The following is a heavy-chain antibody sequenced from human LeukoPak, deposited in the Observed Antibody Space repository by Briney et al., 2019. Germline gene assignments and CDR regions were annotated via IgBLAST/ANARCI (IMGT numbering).Heavy chain of an antibody. CDR1: GFTFSSYN. CDR3: ARRAGAYSHPYDY. CDR2: ITSGSSHI. V-gene: IGHV3-21*04. Sequence: GGSLRLSCAASGFTFSSYNMNWVRQTPGQGLEWVSSITSGSSHICYADSVKGRFTISRDNAKSSLYLQMNSLRAEDTAVYYCARRAGAYSHPYDYWGQGTLVTVSS. D-gene: IGHD4/OR15-4a*01. J-gene: IGHJ4*02.